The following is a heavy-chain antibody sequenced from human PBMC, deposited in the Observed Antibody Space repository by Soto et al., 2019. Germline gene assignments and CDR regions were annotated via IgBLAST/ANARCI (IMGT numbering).Heavy chain of an antibody. CDR1: GFTFSSHA. Sequence: EVQLLESGGGLVQPGGALRLSCAASGFTFSSHAMSWVRQAPGKGLEWISSISAGSEGAYYADSVKGRFTISRDNSNNTLYLQMNRLRAEDTAVYYCARDLWWYLLWGQGTLVTVSS. V-gene: IGHV3-23*01. D-gene: IGHD2-15*01. CDR3: ARDLWWYLL. CDR2: ISAGSEGA. J-gene: IGHJ4*02.